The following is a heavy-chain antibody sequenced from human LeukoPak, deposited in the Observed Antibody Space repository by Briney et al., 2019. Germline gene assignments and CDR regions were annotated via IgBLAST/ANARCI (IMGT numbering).Heavy chain of an antibody. CDR3: ARDHDGYCSGGSCYSGY. J-gene: IGHJ4*02. V-gene: IGHV3-21*01. CDR1: GFTFSSYS. D-gene: IGHD2-15*01. CDR2: ISSSSSYI. Sequence: GGSLRLSCAASGFTFSSYSMNWVRQAPGKGLEWVSSISSSSSYIYYADSVKGRFTISRDNAKNSLYLQMNSLRAEDTAVYYCARDHDGYCSGGSCYSGYWGQGTLVTVSS.